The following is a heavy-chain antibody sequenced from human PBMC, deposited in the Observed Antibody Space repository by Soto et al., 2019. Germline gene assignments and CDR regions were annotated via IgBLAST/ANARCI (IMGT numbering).Heavy chain of an antibody. CDR2: TFTGGST. V-gene: IGHV3-53*02. D-gene: IGHD1-26*01. CDR1: GFSVTTNY. J-gene: IGHJ6*02. Sequence: EVQLVETGGGLIQPGGSLRLSCLASGFSVTTNYIIWGRQPPGKGLEWVSTTFTGGSTHYADSVKGRFSISRDNSKNTVYLQMNTLRVEDTAVYYCAKKPPSSIQGWAFGMDVWGQGTTVSVSS. CDR3: AKKPPSSIQGWAFGMDV.